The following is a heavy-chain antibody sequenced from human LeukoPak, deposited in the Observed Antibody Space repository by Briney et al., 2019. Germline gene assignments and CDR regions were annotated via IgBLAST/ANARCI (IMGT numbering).Heavy chain of an antibody. V-gene: IGHV1-18*01. Sequence: ASVKVSCKASGYTFTSYTINWVRQAPGQGLEWMGWISAYNGNTNYAQKLQGRVTMTTDTSTSTAYMELRSLRSDDTAVYYCARDRLYSSGWYCDYWGQGTLVTVSS. D-gene: IGHD6-19*01. J-gene: IGHJ4*02. CDR3: ARDRLYSSGWYCDY. CDR2: ISAYNGNT. CDR1: GYTFTSYT.